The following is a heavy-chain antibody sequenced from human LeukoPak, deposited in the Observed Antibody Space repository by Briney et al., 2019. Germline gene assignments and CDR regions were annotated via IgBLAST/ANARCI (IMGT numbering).Heavy chain of an antibody. CDR2: IYYSGST. D-gene: IGHD3-22*01. J-gene: IGHJ4*02. CDR1: GGSISSSSYY. Sequence: PSETLSLTCTVSGGSISSSSYYWGWIRQPPGKGLEWIGSIYYSGSTYYNTSLKSRVTISVDTSKNQFSLKLSSVTAADTAVYYCARDCGDYYDSSGYYSEYYFDYWGQGTLVTVSS. CDR3: ARDCGDYYDSSGYYSEYYFDY. V-gene: IGHV4-39*07.